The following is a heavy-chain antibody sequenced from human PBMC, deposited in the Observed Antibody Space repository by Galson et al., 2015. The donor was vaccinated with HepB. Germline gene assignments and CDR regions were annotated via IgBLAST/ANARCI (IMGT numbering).Heavy chain of an antibody. CDR2: IWYDGSNK. CDR3: ARGGQWLAAVRGVDY. Sequence: SLRLSCAASGFTFSSYGMHWVRQAPGKGLEWVAVIWYDGSNKYYADSVKGRFTISRDNSKNTLYLQMNSLSTEDTAVYYCARGGQWLAAVRGVDYWGQGTLVTVSS. CDR1: GFTFSSYG. J-gene: IGHJ4*02. D-gene: IGHD6-19*01. V-gene: IGHV3-33*01.